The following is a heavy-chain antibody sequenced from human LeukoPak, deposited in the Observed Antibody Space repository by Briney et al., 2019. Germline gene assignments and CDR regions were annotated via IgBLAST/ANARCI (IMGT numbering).Heavy chain of an antibody. V-gene: IGHV1-8*01. J-gene: IGHJ4*02. CDR3: AKLQGRGAIVGATTRLDY. Sequence: ASVKVSCTASGYTFTSYDINWVRQATGQGLEWMGWMNPNSGNTGYAQKFQGRVTMARNTSISTAYMELSSLRAEDTAVYYCAKLQGRGAIVGATTRLDYWGQGTLVTVSS. CDR2: MNPNSGNT. CDR1: GYTFTSYD. D-gene: IGHD1-26*01.